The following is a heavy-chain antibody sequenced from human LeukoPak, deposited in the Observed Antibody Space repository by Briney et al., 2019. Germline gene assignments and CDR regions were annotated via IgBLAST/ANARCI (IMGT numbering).Heavy chain of an antibody. Sequence: PGGSLRLSCVASGFTFSSYEMNWVRQAPGKGLVWVSRINSDGSSTSYADSVKGRFTISRDNAKNTLYLQMNSLRAEDTAVYYCARGGDLRYFDWGQGTLVTVSS. CDR3: ARGGDLRYFD. V-gene: IGHV3-74*01. CDR2: INSDGSST. CDR1: GFTFSSYE. D-gene: IGHD3-9*01. J-gene: IGHJ4*02.